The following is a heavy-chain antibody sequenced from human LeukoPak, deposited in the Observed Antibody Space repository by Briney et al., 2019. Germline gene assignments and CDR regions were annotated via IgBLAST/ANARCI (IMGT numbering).Heavy chain of an antibody. D-gene: IGHD6-19*01. CDR1: GGSISSSSYC. CDR2: MYKGGST. V-gene: IGHV4-39*01. Sequence: PSEALSLSCTVSGGSISSSSYCWGWIRLPPGEGLEWTGSMYKGGSTYNNPPLKGQVTISVEMSKNQFSLKLSAVTAADPAGYYWGRHIREYRSGWYGFGYWGQGTLVTVSS. CDR3: GRHIREYRSGWYGFGY. J-gene: IGHJ4*02.